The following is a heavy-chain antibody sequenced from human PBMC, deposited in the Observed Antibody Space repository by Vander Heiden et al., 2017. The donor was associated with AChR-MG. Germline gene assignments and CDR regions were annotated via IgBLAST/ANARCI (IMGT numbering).Heavy chain of an antibody. Sequence: EEQLLESGGGLVQPGGSLRLSCAAPDVPFDTYAMRWVRQPPGKGLEWVSAISGSGGSTYYADSVKGRFTISRDNSKNTLYLQMNFLRAEDTAVYYCAREGGEGMDVWGQGTTVTVSS. D-gene: IGHD3-10*01. CDR3: AREGGEGMDV. CDR2: ISGSGGST. CDR1: DVPFDTYA. V-gene: IGHV3-23*01. J-gene: IGHJ6*02.